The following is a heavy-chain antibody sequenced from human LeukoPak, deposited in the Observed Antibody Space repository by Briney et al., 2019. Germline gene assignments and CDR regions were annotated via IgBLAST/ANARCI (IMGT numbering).Heavy chain of an antibody. J-gene: IGHJ4*02. Sequence: HSDTLSLTCTVSGGSISSSSYYWGWIRQPPGKGLERIGSIYYSGSTYYNPSLKSRVTISVDTSKNQFSLKLSSVTAADTAVYYCARRDLYSSSTLFDYWGQGTLVTVSS. CDR2: IYYSGST. CDR1: GGSISSSSYY. D-gene: IGHD6-6*01. CDR3: ARRDLYSSSTLFDY. V-gene: IGHV4-39*01.